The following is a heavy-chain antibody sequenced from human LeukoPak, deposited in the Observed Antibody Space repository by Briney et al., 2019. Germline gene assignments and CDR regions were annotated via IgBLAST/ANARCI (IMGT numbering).Heavy chain of an antibody. CDR2: FSGSGDSI. CDR1: GFTFSSYP. Sequence: GGSLRLSCAASGFTFSSYPMTWVREAPGKGLEWVSVFSGSGDSIYYAESVKGRFTISRDNSKNTLYLQMNSPRAEDTAVYYCVRCDRIRYLVYWGQGTLVTVSS. CDR3: VRCDRIRYLVY. V-gene: IGHV3-23*01. D-gene: IGHD3-9*01. J-gene: IGHJ4*02.